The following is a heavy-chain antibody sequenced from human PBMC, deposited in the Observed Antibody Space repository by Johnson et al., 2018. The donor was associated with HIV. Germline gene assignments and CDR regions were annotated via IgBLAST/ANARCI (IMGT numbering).Heavy chain of an antibody. V-gene: IGHV3-30*03. D-gene: IGHD2-2*01. CDR3: ARGGWLGYCSSTSCAKDAFDI. Sequence: QVQLVESGGGVVQPGRSLRLSCAASGFTFSSYGMHWVRQAPGKGLEWVAVISYDGSNKYYADYVKGRFTISRDNSKNTCYLQMNSLRPEDTAVYYCARGGWLGYCSSTSCAKDAFDIWGQGTMVTVSS. CDR2: ISYDGSNK. J-gene: IGHJ3*02. CDR1: GFTFSSYG.